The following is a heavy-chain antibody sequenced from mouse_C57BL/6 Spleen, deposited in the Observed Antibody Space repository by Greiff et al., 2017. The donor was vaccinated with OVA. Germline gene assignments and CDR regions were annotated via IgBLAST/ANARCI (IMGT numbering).Heavy chain of an antibody. CDR1: GYTFTSYW. CDR3: AREGMGAFDV. D-gene: IGHD2-3*01. V-gene: IGHV1-64*01. J-gene: IGHJ1*03. Sequence: HHPGSELVKPGASVKLSCKASGYTFTSYWMHWVKQRPGQGLEWIGMIHPNSGSTNYNEKFKSKATLTVDKSSSTAYMQLSSLTSEDSAVYYCAREGMGAFDVWGTGTTVTVSS. CDR2: IHPNSGST.